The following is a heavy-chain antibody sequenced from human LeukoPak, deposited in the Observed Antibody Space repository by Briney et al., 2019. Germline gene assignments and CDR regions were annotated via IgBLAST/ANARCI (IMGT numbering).Heavy chain of an antibody. CDR2: MNPNSGNT. V-gene: IGHV1-8*03. D-gene: IGHD6-13*01. Sequence: GASVKVSCKASGYTFTSYDINWVRQATGQGLEWMGWMNPNSGNTGYAQKFQGRVTITRNTSISTAYMELSSLRSEDTAVYYCARGRWYSSSESWFDPWGQGTLVTVSS. J-gene: IGHJ5*02. CDR3: ARGRWYSSSESWFDP. CDR1: GYTFTSYD.